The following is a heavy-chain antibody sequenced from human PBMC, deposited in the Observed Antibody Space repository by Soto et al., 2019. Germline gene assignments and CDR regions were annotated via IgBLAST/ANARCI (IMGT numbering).Heavy chain of an antibody. V-gene: IGHV4-4*02. J-gene: IGHJ5*02. CDR3: ARDVVGATGFDP. D-gene: IGHD1-26*01. CDR1: GGSISSSNW. CDR2: IYHSGST. Sequence: QVQLQESGPGLVKPSGTLSLTCAVSGGSISSSNWWSWVRQPPGKGLEWIGEIYHSGSTNYNPSLKRRVTISVDRSKNQLSLKLSSVTAPDTAVYYGARDVVGATGFDPWGQGTLVTVSS.